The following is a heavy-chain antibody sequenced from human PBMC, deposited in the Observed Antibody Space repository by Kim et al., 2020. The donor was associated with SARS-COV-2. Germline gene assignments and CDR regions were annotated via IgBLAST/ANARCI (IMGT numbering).Heavy chain of an antibody. CDR1: GFTFSSYA. D-gene: IGHD2-15*01. CDR2: ISYDGSNK. J-gene: IGHJ4*02. V-gene: IGHV3-30-3*01. Sequence: GGSLRLSCAASGFTFSSYAMHWVRQAPGKGLEWVAVISYDGSNKYYADSVKGRFTISRDNSKNTLYLQMNSLRAEDTAVYYCARSRSDIVVVVAAIPDYWGQGTLVTVSS. CDR3: ARSRSDIVVVVAAIPDY.